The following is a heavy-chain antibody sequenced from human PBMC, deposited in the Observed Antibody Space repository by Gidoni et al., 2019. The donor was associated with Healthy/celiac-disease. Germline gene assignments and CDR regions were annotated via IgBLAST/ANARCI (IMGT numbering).Heavy chain of an antibody. V-gene: IGHV1-69*06. D-gene: IGHD6-13*01. CDR2: IIPIFGTA. CDR3: ASARSGIAAAGTMDV. J-gene: IGHJ6*04. CDR1: AGTFRSYA. Sequence: QVQLVQSGAEVKKPGSSVKVSCKASAGTFRSYAISWVRQAPGQGLEWMGGIIPIFGTANYAQKFQGRVTITADKSTSTAYMELSSLRSEDTAVYYCASARSGIAAAGTMDVWGKGTTVTVSS.